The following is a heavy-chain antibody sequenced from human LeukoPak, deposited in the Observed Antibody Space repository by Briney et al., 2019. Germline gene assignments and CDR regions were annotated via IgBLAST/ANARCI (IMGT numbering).Heavy chain of an antibody. Sequence: QAGGSLRLSCAASGFTVSSNYMNWVRQAPGKGLEWVSVIYSGGSTYYADSVKGRFTISRDNSKNTLYLQMNSLRAEDTAVYYCAKAGDYGDYVIPDYWGQGTLVTVSS. CDR3: AKAGDYGDYVIPDY. J-gene: IGHJ4*02. D-gene: IGHD4-17*01. V-gene: IGHV3-53*01. CDR2: IYSGGST. CDR1: GFTVSSNY.